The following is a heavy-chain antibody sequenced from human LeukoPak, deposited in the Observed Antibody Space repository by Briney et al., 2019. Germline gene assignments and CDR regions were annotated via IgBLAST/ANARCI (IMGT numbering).Heavy chain of an antibody. J-gene: IGHJ1*01. CDR2: INPNSGGT. V-gene: IGHV1-2*02. CDR1: GYTFTGYY. Sequence: ASVKVSCKASGYTFTGYYLHWVRQAPGQGLEWMGWINPNSGGTNYAQKFQGRVTMTRDTSISTAYMELSRLRSDDTAVYYCAKNYDSTNPWDFQHWGQGTLVTVSS. CDR3: AKNYDSTNPWDFQH. D-gene: IGHD3-3*01.